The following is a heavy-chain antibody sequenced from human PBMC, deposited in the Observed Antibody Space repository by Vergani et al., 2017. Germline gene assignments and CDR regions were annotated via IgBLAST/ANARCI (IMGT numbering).Heavy chain of an antibody. D-gene: IGHD3-3*01. Sequence: QVQLVQSGAEVKKPGSSVKVSCKASGYTFTSYAMNWVRQAPGQGLEWMGWINTNTGNPTYAQGFTGRFVFSLDTSVSTAYLQISSLKAEDTAVYYCAGEIRLYDFWSGYGFDYWGQGTLVTVSS. CDR2: INTNTGNP. V-gene: IGHV7-4-1*02. CDR1: GYTFTSYA. J-gene: IGHJ4*02. CDR3: AGEIRLYDFWSGYGFDY.